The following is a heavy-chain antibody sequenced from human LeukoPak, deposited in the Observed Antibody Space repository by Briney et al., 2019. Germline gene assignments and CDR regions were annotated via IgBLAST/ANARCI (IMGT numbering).Heavy chain of an antibody. J-gene: IGHJ5*02. V-gene: IGHV4-34*01. Sequence: PSETLSLTCAVYGGSFSGYYWSWIRQPPGKGLEWIGEINHSGSTNYNPSLKSRVTISVDTSKNQFSLKLSSVTAADTAVYYCARGPGYCSSTSCYKGWFDPWGQGTLATVSS. CDR2: INHSGST. CDR1: GGSFSGYY. CDR3: ARGPGYCSSTSCYKGWFDP. D-gene: IGHD2-2*02.